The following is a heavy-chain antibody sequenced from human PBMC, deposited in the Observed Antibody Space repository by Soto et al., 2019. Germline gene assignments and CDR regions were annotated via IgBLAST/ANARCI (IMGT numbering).Heavy chain of an antibody. CDR1: GFMFGNYW. V-gene: IGHV3-7*01. CDR3: ERDSPFDASSGYLEY. D-gene: IGHD3-22*01. CDR2: IKQDGSEK. Sequence: EVQLVESGGGLVQPGGSLRLSCAPSGFMFGNYWMSWVRQAPGKGLEWVANIKQDGSEKYYVDSVKGRFTISRDNAKNSLYLQMTSLRADDTAVYYCERDSPFDASSGYLEYWGQGTLVTVSS. J-gene: IGHJ4*02.